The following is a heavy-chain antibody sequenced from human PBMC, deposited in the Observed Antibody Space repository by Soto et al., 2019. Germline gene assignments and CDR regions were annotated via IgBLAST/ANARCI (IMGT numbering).Heavy chain of an antibody. J-gene: IGHJ6*02. D-gene: IGHD7-27*01. CDR1: GFTVRSSQ. Sequence: HPGGSLRLSCAASGFTVRSSQMTWVRQAPGKALEWVSAISGSGGNTYYAESVKGRITVSRDNSKKTLYLQMNSLRAEVTAVYYCAKGLTGAPYYGMDVWGQGTTVTVSS. CDR3: AKGLTGAPYYGMDV. CDR2: ISGSGGNT. V-gene: IGHV3-23*01.